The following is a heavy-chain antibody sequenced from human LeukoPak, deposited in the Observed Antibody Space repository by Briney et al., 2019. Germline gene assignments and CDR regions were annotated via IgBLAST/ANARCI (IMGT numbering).Heavy chain of an antibody. D-gene: IGHD3-22*01. V-gene: IGHV4-39*01. Sequence: SETLSLTCTVSGGSISSSSYYWGWIRQPPGKGLEWNGSIYYSGSTYYNPSLKSRVTISVDTSKNQFSLKLSSVTGADTAVYYCARRHHPFYYYDSRGVFFDYWGQGTLVTVSS. J-gene: IGHJ4*02. CDR2: IYYSGST. CDR1: GGSISSSSYY. CDR3: ARRHHPFYYYDSRGVFFDY.